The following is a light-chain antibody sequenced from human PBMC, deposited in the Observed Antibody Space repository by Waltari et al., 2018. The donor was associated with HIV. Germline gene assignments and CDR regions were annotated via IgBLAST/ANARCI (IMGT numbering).Light chain of an antibody. CDR2: GAS. CDR3: QQYGSSPPWT. V-gene: IGKV3-20*01. Sequence: EIVLTQSPGTLSLSPGERATLSCRASQSVSSNYLAWYQQRPGQAPRLLIYGASSRATGVPDRFSGNGSGTDFTLTIGRLVPEDFAVYYCQQYGSSPPWTFGQGTKVEIK. J-gene: IGKJ1*01. CDR1: QSVSSNY.